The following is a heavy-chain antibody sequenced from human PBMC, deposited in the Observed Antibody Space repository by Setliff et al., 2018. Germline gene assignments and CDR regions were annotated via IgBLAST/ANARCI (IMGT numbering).Heavy chain of an antibody. CDR1: GGTFSSYA. J-gene: IGHJ3*02. Sequence: GASVKVSCKASGGTFSSYAISWVRQAPGQGLEWMGGIIPIFGTANYAQKFQGRVTITTDESTSTAYMELSSLRSEDTAVYYCARATYYYDSSGYFLDAFDIWGQGTMVT. CDR3: ARATYYYDSSGYFLDAFDI. V-gene: IGHV1-69*05. D-gene: IGHD3-22*01. CDR2: IIPIFGTA.